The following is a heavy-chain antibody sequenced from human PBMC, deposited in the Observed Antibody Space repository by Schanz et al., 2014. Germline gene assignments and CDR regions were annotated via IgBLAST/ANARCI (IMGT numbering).Heavy chain of an antibody. CDR3: AAHETLSTTACYPS. CDR1: GFTFSDHW. D-gene: IGHD2-2*01. J-gene: IGHJ4*02. V-gene: IGHV3-7*03. Sequence: EVQLVESGGGLVQPGGSLRLSCAASGFTFSDHWMSWVRQPPGKGLEWVANIKGDSSEKNYVDSVKGRFTISRDNAKNSLYLQMTGLRAEDTAVYYCAAHETLSTTACYPSWGQGTLVAVSS. CDR2: IKGDSSEK.